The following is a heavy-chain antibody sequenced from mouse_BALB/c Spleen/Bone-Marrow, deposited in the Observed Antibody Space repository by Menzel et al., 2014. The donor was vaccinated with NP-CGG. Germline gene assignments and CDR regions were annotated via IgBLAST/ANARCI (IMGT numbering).Heavy chain of an antibody. V-gene: IGHV1S81*02. J-gene: IGHJ3*01. CDR1: GYTFTSYY. CDR3: TREGAY. CDR2: INHSNGYT. Sequence: VQLQQSGAELVKPGASVKLSCNASGYTFTSYYMYWVKQRPGQGLEWIGEINHSNGYTNFNEKFKSKATLTVDKSSSTAYMQLSSLTSEDSAVYYCTREGAYWGQGTLVTVSA.